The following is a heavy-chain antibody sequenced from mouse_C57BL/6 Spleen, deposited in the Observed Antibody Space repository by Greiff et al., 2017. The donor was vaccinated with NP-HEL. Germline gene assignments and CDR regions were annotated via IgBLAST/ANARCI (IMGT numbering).Heavy chain of an antibody. CDR1: GFSLTSYA. D-gene: IGHD1-1*01. CDR2: IWTGGGT. CDR3: ASYDYGSSYGFAY. Sequence: VKLMESGPGLVAPSQSLSITCTVSGFSLTSYAISWVRQPPGKGLEWLGVIWTGGGTNYNSALKSRLSISKDNSKSQVFLKMNSLQTDDTARYYCASYDYGSSYGFAYWGQGTLVTVSA. V-gene: IGHV2-9-1*01. J-gene: IGHJ3*01.